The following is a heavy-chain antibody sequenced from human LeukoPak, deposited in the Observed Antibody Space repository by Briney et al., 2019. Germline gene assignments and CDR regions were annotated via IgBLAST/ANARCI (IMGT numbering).Heavy chain of an antibody. CDR1: GYTFTSYG. J-gene: IGHJ6*03. CDR2: MNPNSGNT. Sequence: GASVKVSCKASGYTFTSYGISWVRQAPGQGLEWMGWMNPNSGNTGYAQKFQGRVTMTRNTSISTAYMELSSLRSEDTAVYYCASSSSYRLGYYYYMDVWGKGTTVTVSS. CDR3: ASSSSYRLGYYYYMDV. D-gene: IGHD6-6*01. V-gene: IGHV1-8*02.